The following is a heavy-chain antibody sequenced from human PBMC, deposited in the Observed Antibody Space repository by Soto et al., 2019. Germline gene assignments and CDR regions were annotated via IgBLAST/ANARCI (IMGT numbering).Heavy chain of an antibody. J-gene: IGHJ6*03. V-gene: IGHV1-69*04. CDR3: ARVAEMGTVAEGYYYHMDV. D-gene: IGHD4-17*01. CDR2: IIPMLGVA. CDR1: GDTFRNHT. Sequence: QVQLVQSGAEVKKPGSSVKVSCKASGDTFRNHTITWVRQAPGQGLEWMGRIIPMLGVANYAQKFQGRVTTTADKSTSTAYMELSSLRSADTAVYYCARVAEMGTVAEGYYYHMDVWGKGTTVTVSS.